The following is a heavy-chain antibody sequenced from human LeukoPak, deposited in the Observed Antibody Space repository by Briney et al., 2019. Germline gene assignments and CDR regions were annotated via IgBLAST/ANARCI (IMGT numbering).Heavy chain of an antibody. J-gene: IGHJ4*02. V-gene: IGHV3-23*01. CDR1: GFTFSSYA. CDR3: AKSKGYRLYYYDSSGYCSDY. Sequence: PGGSLRLSCAASGFTFSSYAMSWVRQAPGKGLEWVSAISGSGGSTYYADSVKVRFTISRDNSKNTLYLQMNSLRAEDTAVYYCAKSKGYRLYYYDSSGYCSDYWGQGTLVTVSS. CDR2: ISGSGGST. D-gene: IGHD3-22*01.